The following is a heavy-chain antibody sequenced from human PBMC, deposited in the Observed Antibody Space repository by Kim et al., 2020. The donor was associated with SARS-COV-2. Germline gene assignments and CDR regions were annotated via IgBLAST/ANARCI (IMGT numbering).Heavy chain of an antibody. CDR2: ISSSSSYI. Sequence: GGSLRLSCATSGFSFSSYSMNWVRQAPGKGLEWVSSISSSSSYIYYGDSLKGRFTISRDNSKNSLYLQMNSLRAEDTAVYYCTRSRGSSYIDCWGQGTLVTVSS. V-gene: IGHV3-21*01. D-gene: IGHD1-26*01. CDR3: TRSRGSSYIDC. CDR1: GFSFSSYS. J-gene: IGHJ4*02.